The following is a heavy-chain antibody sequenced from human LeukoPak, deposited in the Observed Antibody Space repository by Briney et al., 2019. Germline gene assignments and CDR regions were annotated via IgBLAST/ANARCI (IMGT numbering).Heavy chain of an antibody. CDR2: ISGYNGNT. J-gene: IGHJ4*02. CDR1: GYTFTRYG. Sequence: ASVKVSCKASGYTFTRYGISWVRQAPGQGLEWMGWISGYNGNTNYAEKFQGRVTMTTDTSTSTAYVELRSLRSDDTAVYYCARDRLLYYDYVWGSYRSPQPPFDYWGQGTLVTVSS. D-gene: IGHD3-16*02. CDR3: ARDRLLYYDYVWGSYRSPQPPFDY. V-gene: IGHV1-18*01.